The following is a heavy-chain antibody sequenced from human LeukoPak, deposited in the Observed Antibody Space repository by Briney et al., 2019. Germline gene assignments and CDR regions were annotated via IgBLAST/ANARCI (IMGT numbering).Heavy chain of an antibody. D-gene: IGHD3-22*01. CDR3: ARASPIYYDSSGYYSESRFDY. CDR1: GYTFTSYG. Sequence: ASVKVSCKASGYTFTSYGISWVRQAPGQGLEWMGWISAYNGNTNYAQKLQGRVTTTTDTSTSTAYMELRSLRSDDTAVYYCARASPIYYDSSGYYSESRFDYWGQGTLVTVSS. CDR2: ISAYNGNT. J-gene: IGHJ4*02. V-gene: IGHV1-18*01.